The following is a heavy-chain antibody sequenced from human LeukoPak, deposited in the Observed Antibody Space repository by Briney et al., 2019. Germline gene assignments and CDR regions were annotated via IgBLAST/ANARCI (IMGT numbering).Heavy chain of an antibody. CDR2: ISAYNGNT. Sequence: ASVKLSCKASGYTFTSYGNSWVRKAPGPGLEWMGWISAYNGNTNYAQKLQGRVTMTTDTSTSTAYMELRSLRSDDTAVYYCARASGYSPLDYWGQGTLVTVSS. CDR3: ARASGYSPLDY. D-gene: IGHD3-22*01. CDR1: GYTFTSYG. J-gene: IGHJ4*02. V-gene: IGHV1-18*01.